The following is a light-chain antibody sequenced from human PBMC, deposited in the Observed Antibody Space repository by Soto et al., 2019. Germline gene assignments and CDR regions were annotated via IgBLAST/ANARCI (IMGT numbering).Light chain of an antibody. CDR3: GTWDSSLSAYV. CDR1: SSNIGNNY. J-gene: IGLJ1*01. CDR2: DNN. Sequence: QSVLTQPPSVSAAPGQKVTISCSGSSSNIGNNYVSWYQQLPGTAPKLLIYDNNKRPSVIPDRFSGSKSGTSATLGITGLQTGDEADDYCGTWDSSLSAYVFGTGTKLTVL. V-gene: IGLV1-51*01.